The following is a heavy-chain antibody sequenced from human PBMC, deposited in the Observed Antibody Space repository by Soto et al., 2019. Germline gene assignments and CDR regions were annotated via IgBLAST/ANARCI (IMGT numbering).Heavy chain of an antibody. CDR2: IYSGGAI. CDR1: GFTVTSNY. J-gene: IGHJ6*02. CDR3: ARDFGSDATGYYGMDV. V-gene: IGHV3-66*01. D-gene: IGHD3-10*01. Sequence: EVQVVESGGGLVQPGGSLRLSCAASGFTVTSNYMSWVRQTPGKGLEWVSLIYSGGAIVYADSVMGRFPVSRDNSRNTMFLQMNSLRAGNTGVYFCARDFGSDATGYYGMDVWGQGITVTVSS.